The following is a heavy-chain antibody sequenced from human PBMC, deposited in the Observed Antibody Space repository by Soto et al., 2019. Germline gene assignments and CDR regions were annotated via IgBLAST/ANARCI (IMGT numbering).Heavy chain of an antibody. D-gene: IGHD3-22*01. Sequence: QVQLVESGGGVVQPGRSLRLSCIASGFTFRSYGMHWVRQAPGKGLEWVAVIWYDGGNKYYADSVKGRFTISRDNSKNTMYLQMNSRRAEDTAVYYCAGGDYDSSGFYDYWGQGTLVTVSS. J-gene: IGHJ4*02. V-gene: IGHV3-33*01. CDR3: AGGDYDSSGFYDY. CDR2: IWYDGGNK. CDR1: GFTFRSYG.